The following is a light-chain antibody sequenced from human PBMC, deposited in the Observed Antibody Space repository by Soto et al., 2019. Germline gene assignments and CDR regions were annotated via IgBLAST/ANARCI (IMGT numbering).Light chain of an antibody. CDR3: CSYAGSSTDVV. Sequence: QSVLTQPASVSGSPGQSITISCTGTSSDVGSYNLVSWYQQHPGKAPKLMIYAGSKRPSGVPNRFSGSKSGNTASLTISGLQAEDEADYYCCSYAGSSTDVVFGGGTKLTVL. CDR2: AGS. J-gene: IGLJ2*01. CDR1: SSDVGSYNL. V-gene: IGLV2-23*01.